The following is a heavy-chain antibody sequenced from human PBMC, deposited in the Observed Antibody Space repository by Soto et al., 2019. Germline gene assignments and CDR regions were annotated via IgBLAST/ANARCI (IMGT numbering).Heavy chain of an antibody. CDR2: ISSSSSYT. Sequence: GGSLRLSCAASGFTFSDYYMSWIRQAPGKGLEWVSYISSSSSYTNYADSVKGRFTISRDNAKNSLYLQMNSLRAEDTAVYYCARYCSSTSCYMTFDYWGQGTLVTVSS. CDR1: GFTFSDYY. D-gene: IGHD2-2*02. J-gene: IGHJ4*02. CDR3: ARYCSSTSCYMTFDY. V-gene: IGHV3-11*06.